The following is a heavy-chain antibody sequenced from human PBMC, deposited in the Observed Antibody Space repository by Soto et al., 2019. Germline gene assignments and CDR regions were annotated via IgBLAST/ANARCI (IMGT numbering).Heavy chain of an antibody. Sequence: GGSLRLSCAASGFTFSNAWMSWVRQAPGKGLEWVGRIKSETDGGTTDYAAPVKGRFTISRDDSKNTLYLQMNSLKTEDTAVYYCTTASITMIVVDPYYYYGMDVWGQGTTVTVSS. V-gene: IGHV3-15*01. D-gene: IGHD3-22*01. CDR3: TTASITMIVVDPYYYYGMDV. CDR2: IKSETDGGTT. J-gene: IGHJ6*02. CDR1: GFTFSNAW.